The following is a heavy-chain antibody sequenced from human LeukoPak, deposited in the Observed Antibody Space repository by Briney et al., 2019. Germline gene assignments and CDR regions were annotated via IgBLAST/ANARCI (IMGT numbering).Heavy chain of an antibody. V-gene: IGHV1-69*01. CDR1: GGTFSSYA. J-gene: IGHJ5*02. Sequence: ASVKVSCKASGGTFSSYAISWVRQAPGQGLEWMGGIIPIFGTANYAQKFQGRVTITADESTSTAYMELSSLRSEDTAVYYCAREEKIGYSNYANWFDPWGQGTLVTVSS. CDR2: IIPIFGTA. D-gene: IGHD4-11*01. CDR3: AREEKIGYSNYANWFDP.